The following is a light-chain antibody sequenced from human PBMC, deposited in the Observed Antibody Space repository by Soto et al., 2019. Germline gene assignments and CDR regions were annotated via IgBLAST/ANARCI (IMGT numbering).Light chain of an antibody. CDR1: QGHTSTS. Sequence: EIVLTQSPGTLSLSPGERVTLSCRASQGHTSTSLAWYQQKPGQAPRLGIYGASTRATGIPDRFSGSGSGTDFTLTISRLEPEDFAVYYCQQYGRSPFTFGGGTKVEI. V-gene: IGKV3-20*01. CDR3: QQYGRSPFT. CDR2: GAS. J-gene: IGKJ4*01.